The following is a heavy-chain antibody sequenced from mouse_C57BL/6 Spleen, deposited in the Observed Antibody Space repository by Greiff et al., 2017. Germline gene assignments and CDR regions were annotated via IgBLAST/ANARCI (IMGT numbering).Heavy chain of an antibody. V-gene: IGHV7-3*01. Sequence: EVKLVESGGGLVQPGGSLSLSCAASGFTFTDYYMSWVRQPPGEALEWLGFIRNKANGYTTEYSASVKGRFTISRDNSQSILYLQMNALRAEDSATYYCARSLYGSSYWYFDVWGTGTTVTVSS. J-gene: IGHJ1*03. CDR1: GFTFTDYY. D-gene: IGHD1-1*01. CDR2: IRNKANGYTT. CDR3: ARSLYGSSYWYFDV.